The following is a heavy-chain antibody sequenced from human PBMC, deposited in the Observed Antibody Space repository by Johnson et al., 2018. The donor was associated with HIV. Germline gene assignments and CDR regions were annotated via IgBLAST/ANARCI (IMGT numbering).Heavy chain of an antibody. CDR2: INWNGGST. J-gene: IGHJ3*02. D-gene: IGHD5-24*01. Sequence: VQLVESGGGLVQPGGSLRLSCAASGFTFDEYGMSWVRQAPGKGLEWVSGINWNGGSTGYADSVKGRFTISRDNARNFLYLQMNSVRAEDTALYFCARVLNARPQWALDIWGQGTIVTVSS. CDR1: GFTFDEYG. V-gene: IGHV3-20*04. CDR3: ARVLNARPQWALDI.